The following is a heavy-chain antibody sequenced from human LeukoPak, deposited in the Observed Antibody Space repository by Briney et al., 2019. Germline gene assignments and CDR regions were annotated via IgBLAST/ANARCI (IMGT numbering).Heavy chain of an antibody. CDR1: GGSISGYY. CDR3: ARDRVAAAGIEWVENSYYFDY. D-gene: IGHD6-13*01. Sequence: PSETLSLTCTVSGGSISGYYWSWIRQPPGKGLEWIGYIYYSGSAYYNPSLKSRVTISVDTSKNQFSLKLSSVTAADTAVYYCARDRVAAAGIEWVENSYYFDYWGQGTLVTVSS. CDR2: IYYSGSA. J-gene: IGHJ4*02. V-gene: IGHV4-59*12.